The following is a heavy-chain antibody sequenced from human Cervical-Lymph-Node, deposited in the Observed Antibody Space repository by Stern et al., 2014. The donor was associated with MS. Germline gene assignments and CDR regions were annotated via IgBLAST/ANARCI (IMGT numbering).Heavy chain of an antibody. V-gene: IGHV3-9*01. Sequence: EVQLLESGGGLVQPGRSLRLSCSASQITFDDYGFHWVRQVPGKGLEWVAGIGWNGAHKVDAEPGKGRFTISRDNARDYLYLQMNNLTPDDTALYYCAKSYSSSWSGWIDSWGQGILVTVSS. D-gene: IGHD6-13*01. CDR1: QITFDDYG. CDR2: IGWNGAHK. J-gene: IGHJ5*01. CDR3: AKSYSSSWSGWIDS.